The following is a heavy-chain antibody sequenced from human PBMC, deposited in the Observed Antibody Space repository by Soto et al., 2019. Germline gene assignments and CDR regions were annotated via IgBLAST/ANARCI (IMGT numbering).Heavy chain of an antibody. CDR1: GFTFSSYW. CDR2: IDSDGNSK. D-gene: IGHD1-26*01. J-gene: IGHJ4*02. Sequence: GGSLRLSCAASGFTFSSYWMHWVRQVPGKGLVWVSHIDSDGNSKTYADSVKGRFTISRDNAKNTVYLQMKSLRAEDTAVYYSVRGDVGVGIEYWGLGTLVTVSS. CDR3: VRGDVGVGIEY. V-gene: IGHV3-74*03.